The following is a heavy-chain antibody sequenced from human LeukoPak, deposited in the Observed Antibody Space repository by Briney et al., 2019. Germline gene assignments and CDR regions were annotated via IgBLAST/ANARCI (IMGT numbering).Heavy chain of an antibody. CDR3: ARGPLSSSGWIDY. Sequence: SETLSLTCTVSGGSISSSSYYWGWIRQPPGKGLEWIGSIYYSGSTYYNPSLKSRVTISVDTSKNQFSLKLSSVTAADTAVYYCARGPLSSSGWIDYWGQGTLVTVSS. J-gene: IGHJ4*02. CDR1: GGSISSSSYY. V-gene: IGHV4-39*07. D-gene: IGHD6-19*01. CDR2: IYYSGST.